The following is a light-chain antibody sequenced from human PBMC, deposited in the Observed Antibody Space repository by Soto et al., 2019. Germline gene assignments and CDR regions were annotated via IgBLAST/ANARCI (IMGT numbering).Light chain of an antibody. CDR3: SSYRASSTTHYV. J-gene: IGLJ1*01. Sequence: QSVLTQSPSVSGAPGQRVTISCTGGSSDIGAGHGVHWYQQLPGTAPKLLIYDDTNRPSGVPDRFSGSKAGTSASLAITGLQADDEGDYYCSSYRASSTTHYVFGTGTKLTVL. V-gene: IGLV1-40*01. CDR2: DDT. CDR1: SSDIGAGHG.